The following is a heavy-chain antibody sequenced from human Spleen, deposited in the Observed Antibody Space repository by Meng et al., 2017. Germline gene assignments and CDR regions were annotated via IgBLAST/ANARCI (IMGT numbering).Heavy chain of an antibody. CDR2: IKESGSEK. CDR3: ARDVRYYDSSALLDP. D-gene: IGHD3-22*01. V-gene: IGHV3-7*01. CDR1: GFTFNTYW. Sequence: GGSLRLSCAASGFTFNTYWMTWVRQAPGKGLEWVANIKESGSEKYYVDSVKGRFTISRDYAKNSLYLQMNSLRAEDTAVYYCARDVRYYDSSALLDPWGQGTLVTVSS. J-gene: IGHJ5*02.